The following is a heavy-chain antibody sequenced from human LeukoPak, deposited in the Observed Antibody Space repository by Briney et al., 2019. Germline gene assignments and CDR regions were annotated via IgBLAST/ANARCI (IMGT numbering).Heavy chain of an antibody. CDR1: GFTFSSYP. V-gene: IGHV3-30*01. Sequence: PGGSLRLSCAASGFTFSSYPMHWVRQAPGKGLEWVAVVSDGGNKKFDADFVKGRFTISRDNSKNTLYLQMNSLRGEDTAVYYCARGQLLLEGYFYYMDVWGEGTTVAVSS. J-gene: IGHJ6*03. CDR3: ARGQLLLEGYFYYMDV. CDR2: VSDGGNKK. D-gene: IGHD2-2*01.